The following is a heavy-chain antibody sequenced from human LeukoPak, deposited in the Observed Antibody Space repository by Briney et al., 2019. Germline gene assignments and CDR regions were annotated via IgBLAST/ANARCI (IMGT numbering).Heavy chain of an antibody. CDR1: GVSISNGDHY. Sequence: SSETLSLTCTVSGVSISNGDHYWSWIRQHPGKGLEWIGHIYYSGSTYYNPSLKSRGIISVETSKNQFSLKLSSVTAADTAVYYRARIMLSWREFDCWGQGTLVTVSS. V-gene: IGHV4-31*03. J-gene: IGHJ4*02. CDR3: ARIMLSWREFDC. D-gene: IGHD1-26*01. CDR2: IYYSGST.